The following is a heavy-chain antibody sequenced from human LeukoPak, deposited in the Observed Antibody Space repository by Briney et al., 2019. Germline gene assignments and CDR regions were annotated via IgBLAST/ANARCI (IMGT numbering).Heavy chain of an antibody. V-gene: IGHV3-48*02. CDR3: ARERLRCLDP. CDR1: GFSFSSYS. CDR2: ISSSSATI. Sequence: PGGSLRLSCAASGFSFSSYSMTWVRQAPGKGLEWVSFISSSSATIYYADSVKGRFTISRDNAKNSLYLQMNSLRDEDTAVYHCARERLRCLDPWGQGTLVTVSS. J-gene: IGHJ5*02. D-gene: IGHD4-17*01.